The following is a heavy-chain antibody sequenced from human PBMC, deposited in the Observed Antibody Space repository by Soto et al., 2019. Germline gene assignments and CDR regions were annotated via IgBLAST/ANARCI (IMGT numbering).Heavy chain of an antibody. V-gene: IGHV1-69*13. CDR3: ASGARALGYSYVFDY. Sequence: GASVKVSCKASGGTFSSYAISWVRQAPGQGLEWMGGIIPIFGTANYAQKFQGRVTITADESTSTAYMELSSLRSEDTAVYYCASGARALGYSYVFDYWGQGPLVTVSS. J-gene: IGHJ4*02. CDR2: IIPIFGTA. CDR1: GGTFSSYA. D-gene: IGHD5-18*01.